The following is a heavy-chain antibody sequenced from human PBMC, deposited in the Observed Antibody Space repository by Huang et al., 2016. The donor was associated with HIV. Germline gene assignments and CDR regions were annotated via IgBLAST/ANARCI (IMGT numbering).Heavy chain of an antibody. CDR3: ARSPLLMWFGELMIDY. CDR2: LNPNPGTP. J-gene: IGHJ4*02. Sequence: QVQLVQSGSELKKPGASVKVSCKASGYSFMSYGMNWVRQAHGNGLELMVWLNPNPGTPTFAQGFTGLFVFSLDTSVTTAYLQIRSLKAEDTAVYYCARSPLLMWFGELMIDYWGQGTLVTVSS. CDR1: GYSFMSYG. D-gene: IGHD3-10*01. V-gene: IGHV7-4-1*02.